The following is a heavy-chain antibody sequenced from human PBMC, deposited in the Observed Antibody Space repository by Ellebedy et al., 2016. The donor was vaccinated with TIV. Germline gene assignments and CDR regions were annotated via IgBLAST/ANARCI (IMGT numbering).Heavy chain of an antibody. CDR1: GFTFSSYN. Sequence: GGSLRLXCAASGFTFSSYNMHWVRQAPGKGLEWVAFIWSDGNNKYYADSVKGRFTISRDNSQNTLYLQMNSLRAEDTAVYYCASDPVAGTANWGQGILVTVSS. CDR2: IWSDGNNK. J-gene: IGHJ4*02. D-gene: IGHD6-19*01. V-gene: IGHV3-30*04. CDR3: ASDPVAGTAN.